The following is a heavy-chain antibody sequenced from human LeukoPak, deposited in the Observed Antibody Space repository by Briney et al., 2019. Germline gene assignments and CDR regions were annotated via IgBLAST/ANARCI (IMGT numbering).Heavy chain of an antibody. CDR3: AKISSWYYDYYYGMGV. D-gene: IGHD6-13*01. CDR1: GFTFSSYA. J-gene: IGHJ6*02. V-gene: IGHV3-23*01. Sequence: PGGSLRLSCAASGFTFSSYAMSWVRQAPGKGLEWVSAISGSGGSTYYADSVKGRFTISRDNSKNTLYLQMNSLRAEDTAVYYCAKISSWYYDYYYGMGVWGQGTTVTVSS. CDR2: ISGSGGST.